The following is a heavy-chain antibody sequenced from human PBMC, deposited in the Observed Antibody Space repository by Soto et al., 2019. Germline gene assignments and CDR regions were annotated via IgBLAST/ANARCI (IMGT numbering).Heavy chain of an antibody. Sequence: QVHLVESGGGLVKPGGSLRLSCAASGFTFTDYYVSWLRQSPGKGLEWLAYISVSSTYTNYADSVKGRFTISRDNAKKSVFLQKHSLRAEDSVVYYCARDLEVGTYLYYFDSWGQGTPVTVSS. CDR2: ISVSSTYT. CDR1: GFTFTDYY. V-gene: IGHV3-11*06. D-gene: IGHD1-26*01. CDR3: ARDLEVGTYLYYFDS. J-gene: IGHJ4*01.